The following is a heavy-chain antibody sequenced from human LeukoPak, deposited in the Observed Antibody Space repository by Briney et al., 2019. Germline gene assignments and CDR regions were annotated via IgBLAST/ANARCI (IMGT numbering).Heavy chain of an antibody. CDR1: GGSISSSNW. V-gene: IGHV4-4*02. Sequence: SGTLSLTCAVSGGSISSSNWWSWVRPPPGKGLEWIGEIYHSGSTNYNPSLKSRVTISVDKSKNQFSLKLSSVTAADTAVYYCARGREYQLPEEYYFDYWGQGTLVTVSS. CDR3: ARGREYQLPEEYYFDY. J-gene: IGHJ4*02. CDR2: IYHSGST. D-gene: IGHD2-2*01.